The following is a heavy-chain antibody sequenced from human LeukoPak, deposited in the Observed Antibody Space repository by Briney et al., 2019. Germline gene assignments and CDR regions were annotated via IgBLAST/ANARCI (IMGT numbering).Heavy chain of an antibody. J-gene: IGHJ3*02. CDR2: IYYSGST. Sequence: SETLSLTCTVSGGSISSGGYYWSWIRQHPGKGLGWIGYIYYSGSTYYNPSLKSRVTISVDTSKNQFSLKLCSVTAADTAVYYCARDLGLPNAFDIWGQGTMVTVSS. D-gene: IGHD2/OR15-2a*01. CDR3: ARDLGLPNAFDI. V-gene: IGHV4-31*03. CDR1: GGSISSGGYY.